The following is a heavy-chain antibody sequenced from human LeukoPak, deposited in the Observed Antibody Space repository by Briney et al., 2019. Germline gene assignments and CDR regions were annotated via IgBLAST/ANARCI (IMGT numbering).Heavy chain of an antibody. CDR2: IIPIFGTA. D-gene: IGHD3-10*01. Sequence: ASVKVSCKASGGTFSSYAISWVRQAPGQGLEWTGGIIPIFGTADYAQKFQGRVTITADESTSTAYMDLSSLRSEDTAVYYCARDPSMVRGENTPYFDYWGQGTLVTVSS. J-gene: IGHJ4*02. V-gene: IGHV1-69*13. CDR1: GGTFSSYA. CDR3: ARDPSMVRGENTPYFDY.